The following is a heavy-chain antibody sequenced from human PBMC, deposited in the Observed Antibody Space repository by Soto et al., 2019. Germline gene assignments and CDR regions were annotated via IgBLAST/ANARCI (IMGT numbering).Heavy chain of an antibody. D-gene: IGHD2-8*01. CDR1: GDVFRSYG. CDR3: ARVRCFNGLCHTADYGMDV. V-gene: IGHV1-69*13. J-gene: IGHJ6*02. Sequence: SVKVSCKASGDVFRSYGINWVRQAPGQGLEWMGGIIPISGTTNYAQKFQGRVAITADESTDTVYMELSRLRSEDTAVYCCARVRCFNGLCHTADYGMDVWGQGTTVTVSS. CDR2: IIPISGTT.